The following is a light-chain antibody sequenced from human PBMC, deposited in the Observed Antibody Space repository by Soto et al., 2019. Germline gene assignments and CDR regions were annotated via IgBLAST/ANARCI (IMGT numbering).Light chain of an antibody. CDR2: AAS. V-gene: IGKV1-39*01. J-gene: IGKJ3*01. Sequence: DLPMTQSPSSLSASVADRVTITCRAGQTVTDYLNWYQHKPGKAPKLLIYAASNLQSGVPSRFSGSGSGTDFTLTISCLQSEDFATYYCQQYYSYPLFTFGPGTKVDIK. CDR3: QQYYSYPLFT. CDR1: QTVTDY.